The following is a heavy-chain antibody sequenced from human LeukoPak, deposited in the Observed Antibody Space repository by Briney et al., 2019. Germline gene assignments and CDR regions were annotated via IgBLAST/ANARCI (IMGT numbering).Heavy chain of an antibody. D-gene: IGHD1-20*01. CDR3: ARRGNWNDFDY. Sequence: ASVKVSCKASGYAFSSYGFTWGRQAPGQGLEWMGWINTYNGNTQYAPKLKGRVTTTTDTSTSTAYMELRSLTSDDTAVYYCARRGNWNDFDYWGQGTLVTVSS. CDR1: GYAFSSYG. CDR2: INTYNGNT. J-gene: IGHJ4*02. V-gene: IGHV1-18*01.